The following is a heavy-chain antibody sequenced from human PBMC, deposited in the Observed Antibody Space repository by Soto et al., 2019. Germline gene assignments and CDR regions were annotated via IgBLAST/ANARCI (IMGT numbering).Heavy chain of an antibody. D-gene: IGHD3-10*01. CDR1: GGSISSGGYY. V-gene: IGHV4-31*03. J-gene: IGHJ3*02. CDR3: ASTMVRGGVEAFDI. Sequence: QVQLQESGPGLVKPSQTLSLTCTVPGGSISSGGYYWGWIRQHPGKVLEWLGNIYYRGSTYYNPSLKSRVTISVDTSKNQFSLKLSSVTAADTAVYYCASTMVRGGVEAFDIWGQGTMVTVSS. CDR2: IYYRGST.